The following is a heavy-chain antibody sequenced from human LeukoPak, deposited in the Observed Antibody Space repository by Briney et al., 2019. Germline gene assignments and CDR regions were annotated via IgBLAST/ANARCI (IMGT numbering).Heavy chain of an antibody. Sequence: SETLSLTCAVYGGSFSGYYWTWIRQSPGKGLEWIGEINPSGSTYYNPSLKSRLTISRDTSKNQFSLRLSSVTAADTAVYYCARVSFYYYYYMDVWGKGTTVTVSS. J-gene: IGHJ6*03. D-gene: IGHD4-23*01. CDR2: INPSGST. CDR3: ARVSFYYYYYMDV. V-gene: IGHV4-34*01. CDR1: GGSFSGYY.